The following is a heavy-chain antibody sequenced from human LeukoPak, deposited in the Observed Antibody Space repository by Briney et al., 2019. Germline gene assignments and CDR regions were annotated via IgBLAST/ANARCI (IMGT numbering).Heavy chain of an antibody. CDR3: ARDRVTYSTSSGVDY. V-gene: IGHV1-18*01. J-gene: IGHJ4*02. D-gene: IGHD6-6*01. CDR2: ISAYNGNT. Sequence: VASVKVSCKASGGTFSSYGISWVRQAPGQGLEWMGRISAYNGNTNYAQKFQGRVTMTTDTSTTTAYMELRSLRSDDTAVYYCARDRVTYSTSSGVDYWGQGTLVTVSS. CDR1: GGTFSSYG.